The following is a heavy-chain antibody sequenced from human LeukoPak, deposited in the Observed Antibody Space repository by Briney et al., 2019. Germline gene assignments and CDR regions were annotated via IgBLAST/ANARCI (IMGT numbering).Heavy chain of an antibody. D-gene: IGHD6-13*01. J-gene: IGHJ4*02. CDR3: ARHKGRAAAGTGVDY. CDR1: GGSISSSSYY. V-gene: IGHV4-39*01. Sequence: PSETLSLTCTVSGGSISSSSYYWGWIRQPPGRGLEWIGSIYYSGRTYYNPSLKSRVTISVDTSKNQFSLKLSSVTAADTAVYYCARHKGRAAAGTGVDYWGQGTLVTVSS. CDR2: IYYSGRT.